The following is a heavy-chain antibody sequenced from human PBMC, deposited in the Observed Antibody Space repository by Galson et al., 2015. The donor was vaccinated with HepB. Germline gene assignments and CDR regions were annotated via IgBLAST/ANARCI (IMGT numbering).Heavy chain of an antibody. J-gene: IGHJ4*02. CDR3: ARGIAAAGN. Sequence: TLSLTCAVYGGSFSGYYWSWIRQPPGKGLEWIGEINHSGSTNYNPSLKSRVTISVDTSKNQFSLKLSSVTAADTAVYYCARGIAAAGNWGQGTLVTVSS. V-gene: IGHV4-34*01. CDR2: INHSGST. CDR1: GGSFSGYY. D-gene: IGHD6-13*01.